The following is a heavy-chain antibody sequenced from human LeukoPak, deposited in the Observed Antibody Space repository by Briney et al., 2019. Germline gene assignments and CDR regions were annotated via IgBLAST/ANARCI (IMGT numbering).Heavy chain of an antibody. CDR1: GGSVTSTNW. V-gene: IGHV4-4*01. CDR2: VHLDGRT. CDR3: AREGGFYRALDY. D-gene: IGHD3-3*01. J-gene: IGHJ4*02. Sequence: SETLSLTCDVSGGSVTSTNWWTWVRQPPGKGLEWIGEVHLDGRTNYNPSLKSRLIMSVDLPENHISLKLTSVAAADAAVYCCAREGGFYRALDYSGQGTLVTVSS.